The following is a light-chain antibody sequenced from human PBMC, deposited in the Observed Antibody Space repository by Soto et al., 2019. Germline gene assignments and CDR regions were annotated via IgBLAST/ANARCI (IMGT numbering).Light chain of an antibody. CDR1: RSDIGDSNF. V-gene: IGLV2-14*01. CDR3: ASFRSGTILV. Sequence: QSALTQPASVSGSPGQSVTISCTGPRSDIGDSNFISCYQHSPGKAPRLLIYEVNNRPSGVSRRFSGSKAGNTASLTISGLLDDDEADYFCASFRSGTILVFGSGTKVTVL. CDR2: EVN. J-gene: IGLJ1*01.